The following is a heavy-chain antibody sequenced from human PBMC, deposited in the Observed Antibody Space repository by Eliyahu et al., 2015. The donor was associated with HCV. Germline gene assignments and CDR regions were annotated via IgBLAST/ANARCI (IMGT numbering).Heavy chain of an antibody. D-gene: IGHD6-19*01. Sequence: EVQLVESGGGLVQPGRSLRLSCAASGFTFDDYAMHWVRQAPGKGLEWVSGISWNSGSIGYADSVKGRFTISRDNAKNSLYLQMNSLRAEDTALYYCAKGDSSGVVKGGFDYWGQGTLVTVSS. J-gene: IGHJ4*02. V-gene: IGHV3-9*01. CDR2: ISWNSGSI. CDR3: AKGDSSGVVKGGFDY. CDR1: GFTFDDYA.